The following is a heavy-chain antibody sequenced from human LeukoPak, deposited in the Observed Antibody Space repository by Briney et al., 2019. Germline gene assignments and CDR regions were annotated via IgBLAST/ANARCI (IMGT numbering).Heavy chain of an antibody. Sequence: GASVKVSCKASGYTFTGCYMHWVRQAPGQGREWMGWINPNSGGTYYAQKFQGRVSMTRDTSISTAYMELSSLRSDDTAVYYCYYRVSSGYLTWGQGTLVAVSS. V-gene: IGHV1-2*02. CDR2: INPNSGGT. CDR1: GYTFTGCY. J-gene: IGHJ4*02. D-gene: IGHD3-22*01. CDR3: YYRVSSGYLT.